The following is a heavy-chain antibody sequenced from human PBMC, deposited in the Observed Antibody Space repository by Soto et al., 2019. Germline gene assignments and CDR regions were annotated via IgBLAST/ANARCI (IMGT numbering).Heavy chain of an antibody. CDR1: GFTFSNAW. CDR3: KRRCSGGRCYSVGFDY. CDR2: IKSKTDGGTT. D-gene: IGHD2-15*01. Sequence: GGSLRLSCAASGFTFSNAWMSWVRQAPGKGLEWVGRIKSKTDGGTTDYAAPVKGRFTISRDDSKNTLYLQMNSLKTEETAVYYCKRRCSGGRCYSVGFDYWGKGTLVTVSS. V-gene: IGHV3-15*01. J-gene: IGHJ4*02.